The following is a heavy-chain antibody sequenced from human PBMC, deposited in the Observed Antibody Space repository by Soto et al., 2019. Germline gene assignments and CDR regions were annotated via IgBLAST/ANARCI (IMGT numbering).Heavy chain of an antibody. CDR3: ARDGDSDPDYYYGMDV. Sequence: LRLSCAASGFTFSSYSMNWVRQAPGKGLEWVSYISSSSSTIYYADSVKGRFTISRDNAKNSLYLQMNSLRDEDTAVYYCARDGDSDPDYYYGMDVWGQGTTVTVSS. CDR2: ISSSSSTI. J-gene: IGHJ6*02. D-gene: IGHD7-27*01. CDR1: GFTFSSYS. V-gene: IGHV3-48*02.